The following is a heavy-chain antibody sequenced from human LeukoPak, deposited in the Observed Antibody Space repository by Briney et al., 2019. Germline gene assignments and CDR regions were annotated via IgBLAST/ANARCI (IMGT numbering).Heavy chain of an antibody. CDR3: AASGSYSYDAFDI. Sequence: GRSLRLSCAASGFTFDDYAMHWVRQAPGKGLEWVSGISWNSGSIGYADSVKGRFTISRDNAKNSLYLQMNSLRAEDTAVYYCAASGSYSYDAFDIWGQGTMVTVSS. J-gene: IGHJ3*02. V-gene: IGHV3-9*01. CDR2: ISWNSGSI. D-gene: IGHD1-26*01. CDR1: GFTFDDYA.